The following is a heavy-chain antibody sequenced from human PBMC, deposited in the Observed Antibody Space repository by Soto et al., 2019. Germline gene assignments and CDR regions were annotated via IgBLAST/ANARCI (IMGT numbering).Heavy chain of an antibody. CDR3: ATWVDYGDFEGFDF. CDR1: GYSFTDYK. Sequence: GASVKVSCKPSGYSFTDYKLHWVRQAPGQGLEWMGWVDPNGGGSNSAQKFQGSVTMTWDTSITTANLDLTRLTTNDTATYFCATWVDYGDFEGFDFWG. CDR2: VDPNGGGS. D-gene: IGHD4-17*01. J-gene: IGHJ4*01. V-gene: IGHV1-2*04.